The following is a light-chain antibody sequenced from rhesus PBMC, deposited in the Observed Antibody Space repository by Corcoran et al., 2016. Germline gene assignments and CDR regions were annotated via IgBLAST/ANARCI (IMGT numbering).Light chain of an antibody. CDR1: RSDVGGYDF. CDR2: EVT. V-gene: IGLV2S7*01. Sequence: QSAPTQPPSVSGSPGQSVTISCTGTRSDVGGYDFVSWYRQYPGKVPKLIVYEVTKRPSGVSDRFSGSKSGNTASLTISGLLAEDEAVYYCCSFTTSNTDVFGSGTKLTVL. CDR3: CSFTTSNTDV. J-gene: IGLJ6*01.